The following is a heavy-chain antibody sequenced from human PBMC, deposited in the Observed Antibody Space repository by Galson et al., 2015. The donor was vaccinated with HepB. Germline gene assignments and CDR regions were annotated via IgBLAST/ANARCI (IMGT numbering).Heavy chain of an antibody. CDR2: IDTSDSYT. Sequence: QSGAEVKKPGESLRISCKGSGYSFTSYWISWVRQMPGKGLEWMVRIDTSDSYTNYSPSFQGHVTISADKSISTAYLQRSSLKASDTAMYYCARVYCSSTSCYHADAFDIWGQGTMVTVSS. D-gene: IGHD2-2*01. J-gene: IGHJ3*02. V-gene: IGHV5-10-1*01. CDR1: GYSFTSYW. CDR3: ARVYCSSTSCYHADAFDI.